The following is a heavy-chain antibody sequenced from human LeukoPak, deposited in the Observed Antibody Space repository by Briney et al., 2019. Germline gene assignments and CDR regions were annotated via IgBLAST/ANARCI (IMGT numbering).Heavy chain of an antibody. J-gene: IGHJ2*01. V-gene: IGHV4-39*01. CDR3: ARQGVVPNEVGWYFDL. Sequence: SETLSLTCIVSGGSITSSNHFWGWIRQSPGKGLEWIGGFYHSGTIFYSPSLGSRVAISIDTSKNQFSLRLLSVTAADTAVYYCARQGVVPNEVGWYFDLWGRGTLDTVSS. CDR2: FYHSGTI. D-gene: IGHD3-10*01. CDR1: GGSITSSNHF.